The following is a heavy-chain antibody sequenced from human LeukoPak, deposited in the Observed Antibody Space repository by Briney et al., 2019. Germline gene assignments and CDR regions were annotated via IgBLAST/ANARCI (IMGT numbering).Heavy chain of an antibody. CDR2: ISGSGGST. J-gene: IGHJ6*02. V-gene: IGHV3-23*01. D-gene: IGHD2-15*01. CDR3: AKEERVVPNAGGTDV. Sequence: PGGSLRLSCAASGFTFGSYAMSWVRQAPGKGLEWVSAISGSGGSTYYADSVKGRFTISRDNSKNTLYLQMNSLRAEDTAVYYCAKEERVVPNAGGTDVWGQGTTVTVSS. CDR1: GFTFGSYA.